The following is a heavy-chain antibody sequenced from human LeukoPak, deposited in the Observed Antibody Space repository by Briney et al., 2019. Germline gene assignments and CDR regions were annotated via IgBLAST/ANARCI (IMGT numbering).Heavy chain of an antibody. V-gene: IGHV3-48*01. CDR1: GFTFSSYS. CDR2: ISSSSSTI. D-gene: IGHD3-3*01. J-gene: IGHJ4*02. CDR3: ATLTYYDFWSGYWGDY. Sequence: GGSLRLSCAASGFTFSSYSMNWARQAPGKGLEWVSYISSSSSTIYYADSVKGRFTISRDNAKNSLYLQMNSLRAEDTAVYYCATLTYYDFWSGYWGDYWGQGTLVTVSS.